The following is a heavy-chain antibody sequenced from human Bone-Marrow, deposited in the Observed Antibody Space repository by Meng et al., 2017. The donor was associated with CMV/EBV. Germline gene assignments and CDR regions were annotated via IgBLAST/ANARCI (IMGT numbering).Heavy chain of an antibody. V-gene: IGHV3-15*01. J-gene: IGHJ3*02. D-gene: IGHD6-6*01. Sequence: GESLKISCAASGFTFSNAWMSWVRQAPGKGLEWVGRIKSKTDGGTTDYAAPVKGRFTISRDDSKNTLYLQMNSLKTEDTAVYYCTTDESSRAFDIWGQGTMVTVSS. CDR1: GFTFSNAW. CDR3: TTDESSRAFDI. CDR2: IKSKTDGGTT.